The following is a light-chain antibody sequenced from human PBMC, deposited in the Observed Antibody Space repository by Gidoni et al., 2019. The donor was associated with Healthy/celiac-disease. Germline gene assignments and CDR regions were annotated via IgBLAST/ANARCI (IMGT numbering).Light chain of an antibody. CDR2: DES. J-gene: IGLJ2*01. V-gene: IGLV3-21*02. CDR1: NIGSKS. Sequence: SSVLTQPPSVSLAPGHPATSTWGGTNIGSKSVHWDQQKPGQAPVLVVYDESDRPSGSPERFSGSNSGNTATLTISRVEAGDEADYYCQVWDSSSDQPGVFGGGTKLTVL. CDR3: QVWDSSSDQPGV.